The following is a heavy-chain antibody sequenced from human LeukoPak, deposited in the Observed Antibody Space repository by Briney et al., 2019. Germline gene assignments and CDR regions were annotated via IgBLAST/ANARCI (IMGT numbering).Heavy chain of an antibody. CDR3: AKDRPNVDLVREDYFDY. Sequence: GGSLRLSCAASGFTFSSYAMSWLRQAPGKGLEWVSAISGIGGSTYYADSVKGRFTISRDNSKNTLYLQMNSLRAEDTAVYYCAKDRPNVDLVREDYFDYWGQGTLVTVSS. CDR1: GFTFSSYA. D-gene: IGHD4-23*01. CDR2: ISGIGGST. J-gene: IGHJ4*02. V-gene: IGHV3-23*01.